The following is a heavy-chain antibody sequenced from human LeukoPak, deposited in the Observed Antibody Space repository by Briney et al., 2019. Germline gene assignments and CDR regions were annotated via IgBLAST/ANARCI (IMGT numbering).Heavy chain of an antibody. CDR3: AGDMYSSSWEGVDY. J-gene: IGHJ4*02. Sequence: PGGPLRLSCAASGSTFSSSWMHGVRQAPGKGLVWFSSINSDGSSTSYADYVKGRFTISRDNAKNTLYLQMNSLRAEDTAVYYCAGDMYSSSWEGVDYWGQGTLVTVSS. CDR1: GSTFSSSW. V-gene: IGHV3-74*01. CDR2: INSDGSST. D-gene: IGHD6-13*01.